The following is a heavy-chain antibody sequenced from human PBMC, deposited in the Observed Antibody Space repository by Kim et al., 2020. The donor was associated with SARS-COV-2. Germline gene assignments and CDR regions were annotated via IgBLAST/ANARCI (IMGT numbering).Heavy chain of an antibody. CDR1: GFTFSSYA. J-gene: IGHJ4*02. V-gene: IGHV3-30-3*01. CDR3: ARGDYFDY. CDR2: ISYDGSNK. Sequence: GGSLRLSCAASGFTFSSYAMHWVRQAPGKGLEWVAVISYDGSNKYYADSVKGRFTISRDNSKNTLYLQMNSLRAEDTAVYYCARGDYFDYWGQGTLVTVSS.